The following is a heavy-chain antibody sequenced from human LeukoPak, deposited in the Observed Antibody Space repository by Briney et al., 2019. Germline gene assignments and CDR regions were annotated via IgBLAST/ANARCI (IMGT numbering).Heavy chain of an antibody. D-gene: IGHD2-21*02. J-gene: IGHJ3*02. CDR2: ISAYNGNT. CDR1: GYTFTSYG. V-gene: IGHV1-18*01. Sequence: GASVKVSCKASGYTFTSYGISWVRQAPGQGLEWMGWISAYNGNTNYAQKFQGRVTMTRDTSTSTVYMELSSLRSEDTAVYYCARDVAYCGGDCYSISSGQRLFWGAFDIWGQGTMVTVSS. CDR3: ARDVAYCGGDCYSISSGQRLFWGAFDI.